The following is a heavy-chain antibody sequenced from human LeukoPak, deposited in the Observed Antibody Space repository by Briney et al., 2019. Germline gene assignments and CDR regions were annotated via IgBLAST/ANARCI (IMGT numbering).Heavy chain of an antibody. CDR1: GLSFSRYS. J-gene: IGHJ4*02. CDR2: ISRSSSTI. V-gene: IGHV3-48*01. D-gene: IGHD2-2*03. CDR3: ARAGAGYCSTTSCYYFDY. Sequence: GGSLRLSCVASGLSFSRYSMNWVRQAPGKGLEWVSYISRSSSTIYYACSVKGRFTISRDNGKNSLYLQMNSLRSEDTAVYYCARAGAGYCSTTSCYYFDYWGQGTLVTVSS.